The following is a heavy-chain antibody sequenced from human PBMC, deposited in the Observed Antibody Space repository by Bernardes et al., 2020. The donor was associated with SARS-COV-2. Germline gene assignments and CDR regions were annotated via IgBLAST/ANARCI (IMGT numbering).Heavy chain of an antibody. CDR2: IDTAGDT. CDR1: GFTFSSYD. V-gene: IGHV3-13*04. Sequence: GGSLRLSCAASGFTFSSYDMHWVRQVTGKGLEWVSLIDTAGDTYYPGSVKGRFTISRENAKNSLYLQMNSLRAGDTAVYYCARATTDTTYYMDVWGKGTTVTVSS. D-gene: IGHD5-18*01. J-gene: IGHJ6*03. CDR3: ARATTDTTYYMDV.